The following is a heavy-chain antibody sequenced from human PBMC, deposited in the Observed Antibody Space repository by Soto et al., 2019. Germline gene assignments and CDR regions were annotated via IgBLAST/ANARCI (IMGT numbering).Heavy chain of an antibody. J-gene: IGHJ6*02. CDR1: GSAITRYY. Sequence: QVDLVQSGAEVKKPGASVTISCKASGSAITRYYIHWVRQAPGRGLEWMGIINRGGGSASYAQKCQDRVNIDKDRSTGTVYMYLRTLRTEETAVYYCARDASGWSLNGLDVWGQGTTVNVSS. CDR2: INRGGGSA. D-gene: IGHD6-19*01. CDR3: ARDASGWSLNGLDV. V-gene: IGHV1-46*01.